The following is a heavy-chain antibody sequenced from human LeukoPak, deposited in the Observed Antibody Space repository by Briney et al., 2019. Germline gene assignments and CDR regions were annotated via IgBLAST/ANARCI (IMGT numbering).Heavy chain of an antibody. Sequence: SVKVSCKASGGTFSSYAISWVRQAPGQGLEWMGGIIPIFGTANYAQKFQGRVTITADKSTSTAYMELSSLRSEDTAVYYCARSNRYCSGGSCYSGIDWFDPWGQGTLVTVSS. CDR3: ARSNRYCSGGSCYSGIDWFDP. D-gene: IGHD2-15*01. CDR1: GGTFSSYA. CDR2: IIPIFGTA. J-gene: IGHJ5*02. V-gene: IGHV1-69*06.